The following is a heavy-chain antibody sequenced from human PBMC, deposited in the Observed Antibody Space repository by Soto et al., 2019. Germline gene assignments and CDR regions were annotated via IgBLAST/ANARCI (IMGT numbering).Heavy chain of an antibody. Sequence: ASVKVSCKASGYTFTGYYMHWVRQAPGQGLEWMGWINPNSGGTNYAQKFQGWVTMTRDTSISTAYMELSRLRSDDTAVYYCARDLVPQRGYYYGMDVWGQGTTVTVSS. CDR3: ARDLVPQRGYYYGMDV. J-gene: IGHJ6*02. D-gene: IGHD1-1*01. V-gene: IGHV1-2*04. CDR2: INPNSGGT. CDR1: GYTFTGYY.